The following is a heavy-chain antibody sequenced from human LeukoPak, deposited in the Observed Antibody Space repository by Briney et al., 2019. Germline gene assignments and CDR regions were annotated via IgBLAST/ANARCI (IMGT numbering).Heavy chain of an antibody. CDR3: AKDRDYDYVWGSYRYSGMDV. J-gene: IGHJ6*02. Sequence: PGGSLRLSCAASGFTFDDYAIHWVRQAPGKGLEWVSGISWNSGPIGYADSVKGRFTISRDNAKNSLYLQMDSLRAEDTALYYCAKDRDYDYVWGSYRYSGMDVWGQGTTVTVSS. CDR1: GFTFDDYA. CDR2: ISWNSGPI. D-gene: IGHD3-16*02. V-gene: IGHV3-9*01.